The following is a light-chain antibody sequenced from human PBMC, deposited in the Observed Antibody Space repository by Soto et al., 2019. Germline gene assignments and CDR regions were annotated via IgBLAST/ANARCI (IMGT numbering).Light chain of an antibody. CDR2: AAS. Sequence: DIQMTQSPSSLSASVGDRVTITCRASQGISSYLNWYQQKLGKAPKLLIYAASSLQSGVPSRFSGSGSGTDFTLTISSLQPEDFATYYCQESYSTSRTFGQGTKVDIK. V-gene: IGKV1-39*01. CDR1: QGISSY. CDR3: QESYSTSRT. J-gene: IGKJ1*01.